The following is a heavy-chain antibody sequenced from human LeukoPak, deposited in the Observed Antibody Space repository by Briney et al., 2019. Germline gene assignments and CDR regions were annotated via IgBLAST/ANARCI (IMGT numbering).Heavy chain of an antibody. Sequence: PGGSLRLSCAASGFTVSSNYMSWVRQAPGKGLEWVSVIYSGGSIYYADSVKGRFTISRDNSKNTLYLQMNSLRAEDTAVYYCAREAPGWSSGVYYFDYWGQGTLVTVSS. CDR1: GFTVSSNY. CDR3: AREAPGWSSGVYYFDY. J-gene: IGHJ4*02. D-gene: IGHD6-19*01. V-gene: IGHV3-53*01. CDR2: IYSGGSI.